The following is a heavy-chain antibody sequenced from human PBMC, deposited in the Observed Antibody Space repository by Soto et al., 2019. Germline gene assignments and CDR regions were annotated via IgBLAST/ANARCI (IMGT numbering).Heavy chain of an antibody. V-gene: IGHV1-69*13. CDR3: ARGRSQDSSGYYQWHWFDT. D-gene: IGHD3-22*01. Sequence: SVKVSCKASGGTFSSYAISWVRQAPGQGLEWMGGIIPIFGTANYAQKFQGRVTITADESTSTAYMELSSLRSEDTAVYYCARGRSQDSSGYYQWHWFDTWGQGTLVTVSS. J-gene: IGHJ5*02. CDR2: IIPIFGTA. CDR1: GGTFSSYA.